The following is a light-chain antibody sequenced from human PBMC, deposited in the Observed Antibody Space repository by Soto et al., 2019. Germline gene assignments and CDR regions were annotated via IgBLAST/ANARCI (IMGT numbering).Light chain of an antibody. J-gene: IGKJ2*01. CDR1: QSVSSTS. CDR2: GSS. V-gene: IGKV3-20*01. CDR3: QQYGGSPPKYT. Sequence: EIVLTQSPGTLSLSPGERVALSCRASQSVSSTSIAWYQQKPGQAPRLLIYGSSSRATDIPDRFSGSGSGTDFTLTISRLEPEDFAVYYCQQYGGSPPKYTFGQGTKLEI.